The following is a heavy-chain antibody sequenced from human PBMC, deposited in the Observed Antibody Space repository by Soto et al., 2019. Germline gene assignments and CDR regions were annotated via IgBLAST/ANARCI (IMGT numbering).Heavy chain of an antibody. Sequence: QVQLVESGGGVVQPGRSLRLSCAASGFTFSSYGMHWVRQAPGKGLEWVAVIWYDGSNKYYADSVKGRFTISRDNSKNTVYLKMNSLRAEDTAVYYCAREGDGTSFDYWGKGTLVTVSS. D-gene: IGHD1-7*01. CDR3: AREGDGTSFDY. J-gene: IGHJ4*02. V-gene: IGHV3-33*01. CDR2: IWYDGSNK. CDR1: GFTFSSYG.